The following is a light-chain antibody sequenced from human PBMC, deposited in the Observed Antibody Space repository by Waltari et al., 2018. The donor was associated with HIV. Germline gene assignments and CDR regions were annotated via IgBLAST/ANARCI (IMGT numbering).Light chain of an antibody. CDR2: DVI. Sequence: QSALTQPPSASGSPGQSVTLSRTGTSSDVGGYNYVYCHQQHPGQAPKLMFYDVIKRPSVFPVRFSVAKYGNTASLTVSGLQPEDEADYYCSSHAGSKVVFGGGTRLTVL. CDR1: SSDVGGYNY. CDR3: SSHAGSKVV. V-gene: IGLV2-8*01. J-gene: IGLJ2*01.